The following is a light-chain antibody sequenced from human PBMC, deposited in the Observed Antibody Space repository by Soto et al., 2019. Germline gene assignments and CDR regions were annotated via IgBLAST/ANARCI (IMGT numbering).Light chain of an antibody. V-gene: IGKV3-11*01. CDR2: DAS. J-gene: IGKJ3*01. CDR3: QQRSNWPLT. CDR1: QSVSSY. Sequence: DIVLTQSPSTLSFSPGERATLSCRASQSVSSYLAWYQQKPGQAPRLLIYDASNSPTGIPARFSGSGSGTDFTLTISSLEPEDFAVYYCQQRSNWPLTFGHGTKVDIK.